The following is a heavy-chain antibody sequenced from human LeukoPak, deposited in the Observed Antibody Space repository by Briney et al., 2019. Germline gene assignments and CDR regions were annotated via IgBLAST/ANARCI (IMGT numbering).Heavy chain of an antibody. CDR2: IYTSGRT. J-gene: IGHJ4*02. Sequence: SETLSLTCTVSGGSISSSSYYWNWIRQPAGKGLEWIGRIYTSGRTYYNPSLKSRVSMSVDTSKNQFSLKLSSVTAADTAVYYCARLSTVTTSFDYWGQGTLVTVSS. CDR1: GGSISSSSYY. CDR3: ARLSTVTTSFDY. V-gene: IGHV4-61*02. D-gene: IGHD4-11*01.